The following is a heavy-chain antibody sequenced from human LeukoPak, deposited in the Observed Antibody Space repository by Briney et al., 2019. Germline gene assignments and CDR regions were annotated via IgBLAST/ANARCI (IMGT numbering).Heavy chain of an antibody. CDR1: GFTVSINY. J-gene: IGHJ6*03. CDR3: ARDKSRENIAAADISYYYYYMDV. Sequence: PGGSLRLSCAASGFTVSINYMSWVRQAPGKGLEWVAVIYSGGSTYYADSVKGRFTISRDNSENTLYLQMNSLRAEDTAVYYCARDKSRENIAAADISYYYYYMDVWDNGTTAIVSS. CDR2: IYSGGST. D-gene: IGHD6-13*01. V-gene: IGHV3-53*01.